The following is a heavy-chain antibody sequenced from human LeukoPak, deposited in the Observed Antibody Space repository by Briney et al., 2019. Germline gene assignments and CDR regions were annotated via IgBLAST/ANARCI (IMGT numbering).Heavy chain of an antibody. CDR1: GFTFSSYA. D-gene: IGHD5-24*01. CDR2: ISGSGGST. V-gene: IGHV3-23*01. J-gene: IGHJ4*02. CDR3: ASGRRDGYAFDY. Sequence: GGSLRLSCAASGFTFSSYAMSWVRQAPGKGLEWVSAISGSGGSTYYADSVKGRFTISRDNSKNTLYLQMNSLRAEDTAVYYCASGRRDGYAFDYWGQGTLVTVSS.